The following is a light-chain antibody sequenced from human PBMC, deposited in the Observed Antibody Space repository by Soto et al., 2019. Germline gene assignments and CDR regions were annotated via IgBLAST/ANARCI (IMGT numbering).Light chain of an antibody. J-gene: IGLJ1*01. CDR1: SSDVGGYNS. CDR2: DVS. V-gene: IGLV2-14*01. CDR3: SSYTSSSTLV. Sequence: QSALTQPASVSGSPGQSITISCTGTSSDVGGYNSVSWYQQHLGKAPKLMIYDVSNRPSGVSNRFSGSKSGNTASLTISGLQAEDEADYYCSSYTSSSTLVFGTGTKLTVL.